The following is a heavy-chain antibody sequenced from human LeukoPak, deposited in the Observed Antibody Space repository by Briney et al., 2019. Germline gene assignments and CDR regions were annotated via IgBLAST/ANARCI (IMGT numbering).Heavy chain of an antibody. CDR2: ISAYYGNT. CDR3: ARDREGYCSGGSCYSNAFDS. V-gene: IGHV1-18*01. CDR1: GYTFTSYG. J-gene: IGHJ3*02. D-gene: IGHD2-15*01. Sequence: ASVKVSCKASGYTFTSYGISRVRQAPGQELEWMGWISAYYGNTNYAQKLQGRVIMTTDTSTSTAYMELRSLRSDDTAVYYCARDREGYCSGGSCYSNAFDSWGQGTMVTVSS.